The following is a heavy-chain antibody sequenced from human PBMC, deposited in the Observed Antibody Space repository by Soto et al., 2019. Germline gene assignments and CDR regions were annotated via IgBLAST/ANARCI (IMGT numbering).Heavy chain of an antibody. V-gene: IGHV4-31*03. D-gene: IGHD4-17*01. CDR3: ARDGGDYGLGPYYYYGMDV. CDR1: GGSISSGGYY. J-gene: IGHJ6*02. Sequence: SETLSLTCTVSGGSISSGGYYWSWIRQHPGKGLEWIGYIYYSGSTYYNPSLKSRVTISVDTSKNQFSLKLSSVTAADTAVYYCARDGGDYGLGPYYYYGMDVWGQGTTVTVSS. CDR2: IYYSGST.